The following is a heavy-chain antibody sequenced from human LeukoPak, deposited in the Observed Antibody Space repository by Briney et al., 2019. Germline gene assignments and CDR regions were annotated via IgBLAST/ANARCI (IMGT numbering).Heavy chain of an antibody. D-gene: IGHD3-22*01. CDR2: IYPGDSDT. V-gene: IGHV5-51*01. J-gene: IGHJ4*02. Sequence: GESLKISCKGSGYSFTSYWIGWVRQMPGKGLEWMGIIYPGDSDTRYSPSFQGQVTISADKSISTAYLQWSSLKASDTAMYYCASGYYCDSSRHPFFDYWGQGTLVTVSS. CDR3: ASGYYCDSSRHPFFDY. CDR1: GYSFTSYW.